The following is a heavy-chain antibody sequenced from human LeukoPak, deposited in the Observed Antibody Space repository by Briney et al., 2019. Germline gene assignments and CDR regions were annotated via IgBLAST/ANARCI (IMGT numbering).Heavy chain of an antibody. Sequence: GASVKVSCKASGGTFSSYAISWVRQAPGQGLEWMGGIIPIFGTANYAQKFQGRVTITADESTSTAYMELSSLRSEDTAVYYCARGDYDSSGYQPAEYFQHWGQGTLVTVSS. CDR2: IIPIFGTA. V-gene: IGHV1-69*13. J-gene: IGHJ1*01. CDR1: GGTFSSYA. CDR3: ARGDYDSSGYQPAEYFQH. D-gene: IGHD3-22*01.